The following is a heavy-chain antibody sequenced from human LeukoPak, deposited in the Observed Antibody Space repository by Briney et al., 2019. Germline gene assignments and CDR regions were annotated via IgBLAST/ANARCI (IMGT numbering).Heavy chain of an antibody. J-gene: IGHJ4*02. Sequence: QAGGSLRLSCAASGFTVSSNYMSWVRQAPGKGLEWVSVIYSGGSTYYADSVKGRFTISRDNSKNTLYLQMNSLRAEDTAVYYCARGFSSLYSSGWYFDYWGQGTLVTVSS. V-gene: IGHV3-53*01. CDR1: GFTVSSNY. CDR3: ARGFSSLYSSGWYFDY. CDR2: IYSGGST. D-gene: IGHD6-19*01.